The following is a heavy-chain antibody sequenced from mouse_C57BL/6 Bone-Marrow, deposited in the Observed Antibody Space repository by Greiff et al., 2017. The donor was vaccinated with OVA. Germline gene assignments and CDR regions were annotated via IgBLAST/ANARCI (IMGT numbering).Heavy chain of an antibody. CDR3: ARRTYGRYFDV. D-gene: IGHD1-1*01. Sequence: EVKVVESGGGLVQPGGSLSLSCAASGFTFTDYYMSWVRQPPGKALEWLGFIRNKANGYTTEYSASVKGRFTISRDNSQSILYLQMNALRAEDSATYYCARRTYGRYFDVWGTGTTVTVSS. V-gene: IGHV7-3*01. CDR1: GFTFTDYY. J-gene: IGHJ1*03. CDR2: IRNKANGYTT.